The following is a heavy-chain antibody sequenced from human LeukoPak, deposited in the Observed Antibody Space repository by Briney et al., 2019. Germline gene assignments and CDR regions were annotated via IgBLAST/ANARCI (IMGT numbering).Heavy chain of an antibody. J-gene: IGHJ6*03. CDR3: ARFGGNYYYYYYMDV. D-gene: IGHD3-10*01. CDR1: GFTFSSYS. Sequence: GGSLRLSCAASGFTFSSYSVNWVRQAPGKGLEWVSYISSSSSTIYYADSVKGRFTISRDNAKNSLYLQMNSLRAEDTAVYYCARFGGNYYYYYYMDVWGKGTTVTVSS. V-gene: IGHV3-48*04. CDR2: ISSSSSTI.